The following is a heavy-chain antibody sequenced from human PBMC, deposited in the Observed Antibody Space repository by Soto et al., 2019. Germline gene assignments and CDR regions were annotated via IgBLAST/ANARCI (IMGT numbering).Heavy chain of an antibody. J-gene: IGHJ4*02. Sequence: PGESLKISCEGSGYNFAGYWIAWVRQMPGKGLELMGIIYPSDSDTRYRPSFQGQVTNSADKSISSAYLQWSSLRASDTAMYYCARGGVSTRTFDYWGQGTPVTVSS. D-gene: IGHD3-3*01. CDR3: ARGGVSTRTFDY. V-gene: IGHV5-51*01. CDR2: IYPSDSDT. CDR1: GYNFAGYW.